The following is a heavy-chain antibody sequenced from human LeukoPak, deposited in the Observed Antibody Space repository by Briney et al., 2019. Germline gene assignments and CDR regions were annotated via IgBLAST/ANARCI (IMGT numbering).Heavy chain of an antibody. CDR3: TRGSSWYPDYFDY. D-gene: IGHD6-13*01. CDR2: IKSKTDGGTT. V-gene: IGHV3-15*01. J-gene: IGHJ4*02. CDR1: GFTFSNAW. Sequence: GGSLRLSCAASGFTFSNAWMSWVRQAPGKGLEWVGRIKSKTDGGTTDYAAPVKGRFTISRDDSKTTLYLQMNSLKTEDTAVYYCTRGSSWYPDYFDYWGQGTLVTVSS.